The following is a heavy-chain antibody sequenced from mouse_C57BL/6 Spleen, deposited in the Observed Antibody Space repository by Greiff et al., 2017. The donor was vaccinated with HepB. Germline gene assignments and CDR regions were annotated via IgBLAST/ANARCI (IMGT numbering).Heavy chain of an antibody. Sequence: VQRVESGAELARPGASVKLSCKASGYTFTSYGISWVKQRTGQGLEWIGEIYPRSGNTYYNEKFKGKATLTADKSSSTAYMELRSLTSEDSAVYFCARSYYGSSYWFAYWGQGTLVTVSA. J-gene: IGHJ3*01. CDR1: GYTFTSYG. D-gene: IGHD1-1*01. V-gene: IGHV1-81*01. CDR3: ARSYYGSSYWFAY. CDR2: IYPRSGNT.